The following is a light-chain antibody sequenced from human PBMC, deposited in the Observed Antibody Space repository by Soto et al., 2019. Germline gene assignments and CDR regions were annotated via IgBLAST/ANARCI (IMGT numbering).Light chain of an antibody. J-gene: IGLJ3*02. CDR2: GNS. CDR3: WSYTSSDNWV. Sequence: QSVLTQPPSVSGAPGQRVTISCTGSSSNIGAGFDVHWYHQIAGTAPKLLIYGNSNRPSGVPDRFSGSKSGNTASLTISGLQAEDEADYYCWSYTSSDNWVFGGGTQLTVL. CDR1: SSNIGAGFD. V-gene: IGLV1-40*01.